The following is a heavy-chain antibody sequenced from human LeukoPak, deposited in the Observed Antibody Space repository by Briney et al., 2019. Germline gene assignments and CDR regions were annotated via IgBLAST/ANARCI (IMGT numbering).Heavy chain of an antibody. CDR1: GYTFTGYY. Sequence: ASVKVSCKASGYTFTGYYMHWGRQAPGQGLGWMGWINPNSGGTNYAQKFQGRVTMTRDTSISTAYMELSRLRSDDTAVYYCARDADPISLVPAANWFDPWGQGTLVTVSS. J-gene: IGHJ5*02. CDR3: ARDADPISLVPAANWFDP. D-gene: IGHD2-2*01. CDR2: INPNSGGT. V-gene: IGHV1-2*02.